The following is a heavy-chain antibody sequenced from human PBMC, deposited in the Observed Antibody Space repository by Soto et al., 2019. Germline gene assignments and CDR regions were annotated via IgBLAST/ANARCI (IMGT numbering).Heavy chain of an antibody. V-gene: IGHV5-10-1*01. Sequence: GESLKISCKGSGYSFTSYWISWVRQMPGKGLEWMGRIDPSDSYTNYSPSFQGHVTISADKSISTAYLQWSSLKASDTAMYYCARNLLSRRPYYYYGMDVWGQGTTVTVSS. J-gene: IGHJ6*02. CDR3: ARNLLSRRPYYYYGMDV. D-gene: IGHD3-10*01. CDR1: GYSFTSYW. CDR2: IDPSDSYT.